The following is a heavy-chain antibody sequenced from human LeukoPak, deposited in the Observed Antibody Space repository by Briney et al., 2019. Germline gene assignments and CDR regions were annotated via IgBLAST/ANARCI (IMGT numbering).Heavy chain of an antibody. CDR3: AAFNWALGYFDL. J-gene: IGHJ2*01. D-gene: IGHD7-27*01. Sequence: ASVKVSCKVSGYTLTELSIHWVRQAPAKGLEWMGGFDPEDGETIYAQKFQGRVTMTEGTSTDTAYMDVSSLRSDDTAVYYCAAFNWALGYFDLWGRGTLVTVSS. CDR2: FDPEDGET. CDR1: GYTLTELS. V-gene: IGHV1-24*01.